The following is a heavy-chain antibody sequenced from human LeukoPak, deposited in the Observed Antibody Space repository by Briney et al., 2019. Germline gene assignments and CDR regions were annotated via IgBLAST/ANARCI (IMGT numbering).Heavy chain of an antibody. D-gene: IGHD2-15*01. CDR3: AKDNTLVAFDC. J-gene: IGHJ4*02. Sequence: GGSLRLLCAAAAFTVSSYCMRSVRQAPGDGLGWVSVISYDGSNKYHAESVKGRFTISRDNSKNTLYLQMNSLRAEDTAVYYCAKDNTLVAFDCWGQGTLVTVSS. CDR2: ISYDGSNK. V-gene: IGHV3-30*18. CDR1: AFTVSSYC.